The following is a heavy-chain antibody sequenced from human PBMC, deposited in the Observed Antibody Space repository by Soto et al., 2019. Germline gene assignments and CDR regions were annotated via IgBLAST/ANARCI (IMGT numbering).Heavy chain of an antibody. CDR1: GFTFSNAW. CDR2: IKSKTDGGTT. J-gene: IGHJ6*02. Sequence: SLRLSCAASGFTFSNAWMSWVRQAPGKGLEWVGRIKSKTDGGTTDYAAPVKGRFTISRDDSKNTLYLQMNSLKTEDTAVYYCTTDRYNWNYPIYYYYGMDVWGQGTTVTVSS. CDR3: TTDRYNWNYPIYYYYGMDV. V-gene: IGHV3-15*01. D-gene: IGHD1-7*01.